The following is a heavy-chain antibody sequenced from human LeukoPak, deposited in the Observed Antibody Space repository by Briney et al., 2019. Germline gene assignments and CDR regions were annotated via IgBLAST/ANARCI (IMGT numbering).Heavy chain of an antibody. V-gene: IGHV4-4*09. J-gene: IGHJ3*02. D-gene: IGHD3-16*01. CDR2: IYSIGGP. CDR1: DDSISGYY. CDR3: ARRFRTGGNLHHDAYDI. Sequence: SETLSLTCTVSDDSISGYYWGWIRQPPGKGMEWIGHIYSIGGPTCSPSLQSRVSISVDTSKNQFSLQLSSVTAADTAVYYCARRFRTGGNLHHDAYDIWGRGTVVAVSS.